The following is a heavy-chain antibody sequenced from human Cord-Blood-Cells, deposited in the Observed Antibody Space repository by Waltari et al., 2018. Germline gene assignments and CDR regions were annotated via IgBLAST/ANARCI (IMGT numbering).Heavy chain of an antibody. CDR3: ARDYYDSSGYYYDY. CDR2: IYSSGST. CDR1: GFTVSSNY. Sequence: EVQLVESGGGLIQPGGSLRLSCAASGFTVSSNYMSWVRQAPGKGLEWVSVIYSSGSTYYADAVKGRLTISRDNSKNTLYLQMNSRRAEDTAVYYCARDYYDSSGYYYDYWGQGTLVTVSS. J-gene: IGHJ4*02. D-gene: IGHD3-22*01. V-gene: IGHV3-53*01.